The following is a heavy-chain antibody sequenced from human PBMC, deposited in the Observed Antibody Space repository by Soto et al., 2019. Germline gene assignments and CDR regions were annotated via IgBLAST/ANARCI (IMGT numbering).Heavy chain of an antibody. CDR2: ISSSSSYI. Sequence: EVQLLESGGGAVQSGGSLRLSCAASGFTFSSSTMTWVRQAPGKGLEWVSSISSSSSYIYQPDSLKGRFTISRDNAKKSVFLEMSSLRAEDTAVYYCARDLGELYTIWGQGTLVSVSS. D-gene: IGHD3-10*01. V-gene: IGHV3-21*01. CDR3: ARDLGELYTI. J-gene: IGHJ4*02. CDR1: GFTFSSST.